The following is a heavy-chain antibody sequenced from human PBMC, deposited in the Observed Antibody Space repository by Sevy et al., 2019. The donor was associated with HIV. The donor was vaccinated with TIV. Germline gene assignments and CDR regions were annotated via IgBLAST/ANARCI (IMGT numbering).Heavy chain of an antibody. J-gene: IGHJ3*02. Sequence: ASVKVSCKASGYTFTSYAMHWVRQAPGQRLEWMGWINAGNGNTKYSQKFQGRVTITRDTSASTAYMELGSLRSEDTAVYYCARVDSSGWYGAFDIWGQGTMVTVSS. CDR1: GYTFTSYA. CDR2: INAGNGNT. D-gene: IGHD6-19*01. CDR3: ARVDSSGWYGAFDI. V-gene: IGHV1-3*01.